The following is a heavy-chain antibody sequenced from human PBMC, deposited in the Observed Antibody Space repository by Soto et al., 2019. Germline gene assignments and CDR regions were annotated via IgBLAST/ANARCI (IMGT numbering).Heavy chain of an antibody. CDR3: ARVRGNPLLGWFDP. V-gene: IGHV4-31*03. J-gene: IGHJ5*02. Sequence: QVQLQESGPGLVKPSQNLSLTCTVSGGSISSGGYYWSWIRQHPGKGLEWIGYIYHSGTTYYNPSLKSRVTISVDSSKNPCSRKLTSVTAADTAVYYCARVRGNPLLGWFDPWGQGTLVTVSS. CDR1: GGSISSGGYY. CDR2: IYHSGTT. D-gene: IGHD2-2*01.